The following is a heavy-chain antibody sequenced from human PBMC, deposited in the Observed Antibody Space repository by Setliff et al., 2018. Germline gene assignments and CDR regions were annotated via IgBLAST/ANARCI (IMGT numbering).Heavy chain of an antibody. J-gene: IGHJ6*04. V-gene: IGHV4-39*01. CDR1: GGSISSSSYY. D-gene: IGHD3-9*01. CDR2: IYYSGST. Sequence: SETLSLTCTVSGGSISSSSYYWGWIRQPPGKGLEWIGSIYYSGSTYYNPSLKSRVTISEDTSKNQFSLKLSSVTAADTAVYYCARHTISIVDVWGKGTTVTVSS. CDR3: ARHTISIVDV.